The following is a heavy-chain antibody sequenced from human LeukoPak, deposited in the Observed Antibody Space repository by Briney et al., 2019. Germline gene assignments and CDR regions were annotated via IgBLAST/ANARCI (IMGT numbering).Heavy chain of an antibody. Sequence: VASVKVSCKASGYTFTDYYMHWVRQAPGQGLECMGWISPNSGGTNYAQKFQGRVTMTRDTSISTAYMELSRLRSDDTAVYYCARDYVGDNWFDPWGQGTLVTVSS. V-gene: IGHV1-2*02. D-gene: IGHD3-16*01. CDR1: GYTFTDYY. CDR2: ISPNSGGT. CDR3: ARDYVGDNWFDP. J-gene: IGHJ5*02.